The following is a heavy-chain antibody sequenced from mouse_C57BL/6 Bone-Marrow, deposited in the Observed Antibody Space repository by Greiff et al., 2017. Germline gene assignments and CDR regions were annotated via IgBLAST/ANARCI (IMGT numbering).Heavy chain of an antibody. Sequence: EVQLQQSGAELVRPGASVKLSCTASGFNIKDDYMHWVKQRPEQGLEWIGWIDPENGDTEYASKFQGKATITADTSSNTAYLQLSSLTSEDTAVCYCTTYPYYSWGQGTTLTVSS. J-gene: IGHJ2*01. CDR1: GFNIKDDY. CDR2: IDPENGDT. CDR3: TTYPYYS. V-gene: IGHV14-4*01.